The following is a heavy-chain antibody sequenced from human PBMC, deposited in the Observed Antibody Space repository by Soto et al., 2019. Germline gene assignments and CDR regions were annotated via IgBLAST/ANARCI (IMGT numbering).Heavy chain of an antibody. Sequence: SETLSLTCTLSGCSISSYYWSWIRQPPGKGLEWIGYIYYSGSTNYNPSLKSRVTISVDTSKNQFSLKLSSVTAADTAVYYCARTLYSYGPRFDYWGQGTLVTV. J-gene: IGHJ4*02. V-gene: IGHV4-59*01. CDR3: ARTLYSYGPRFDY. CDR1: GCSISSYY. CDR2: IYYSGST. D-gene: IGHD5-18*01.